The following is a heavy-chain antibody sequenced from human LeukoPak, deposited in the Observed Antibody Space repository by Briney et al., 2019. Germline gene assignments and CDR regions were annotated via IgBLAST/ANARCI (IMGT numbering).Heavy chain of an antibody. CDR1: GYSISSGYY. J-gene: IGHJ5*02. D-gene: IGHD6-19*01. V-gene: IGHV4-38-2*01. CDR2: IYHSGST. CDR3: ARSPLCSSGWFLDP. Sequence: PSETLSLTCAVSGYSISSGYYWGWIRQPPGKGLEWIGSIYHSGSTYYNPSLKSRVTISVDTSKNQFSLKLSSVTAADTAVYYCARSPLCSSGWFLDPWGQGTLVTASS.